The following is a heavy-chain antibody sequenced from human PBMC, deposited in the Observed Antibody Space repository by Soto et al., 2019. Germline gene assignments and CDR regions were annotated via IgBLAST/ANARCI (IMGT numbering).Heavy chain of an antibody. V-gene: IGHV3-7*03. D-gene: IGHD2-21*02. CDR1: RFTFSTYW. J-gene: IGHJ6*02. CDR2: IKQDGGEK. Sequence: GGSLRLSCVASRFTFSTYWITWVRQAPGKGLEWVANIKQDGGEKYYVDSVKGRFTISRDNAKNSVYLQMNSLRAEDTAVYYCARVGMTANYYYYGMDVWGQGTTVTVSS. CDR3: ARVGMTANYYYYGMDV.